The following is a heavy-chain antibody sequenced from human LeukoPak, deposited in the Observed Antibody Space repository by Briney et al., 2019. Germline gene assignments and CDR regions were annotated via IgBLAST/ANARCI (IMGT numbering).Heavy chain of an antibody. D-gene: IGHD6-19*01. CDR1: GFTFSSYA. Sequence: GGSLRLSCAASGFTFSSYAMSWVRQAPGKGLEWVSAISGSGGSTYYADSVKGRFTVSRDNSKNTLYLQMNSLRAEDTAVYYCAKDLSSGSSFDYWGQGTLVTVSS. J-gene: IGHJ4*02. CDR3: AKDLSSGSSFDY. V-gene: IGHV3-23*01. CDR2: ISGSGGST.